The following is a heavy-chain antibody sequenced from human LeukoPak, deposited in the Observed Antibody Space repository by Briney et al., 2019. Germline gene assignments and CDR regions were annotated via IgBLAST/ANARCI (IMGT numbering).Heavy chain of an antibody. J-gene: IGHJ4*01. CDR3: ARQKVGTSGNYFDS. CDR1: GGSISSYY. Sequence: SETLSLTCTVSGGSISSYYWSWIRQPPGKGLEYIGYIYTRGSTSYSPPLKSRVAISADTSKNQFSLKVTSVTAADTAMYYCARQKVGTSGNYFDSWGHGTLVSVSS. V-gene: IGHV4-4*09. CDR2: IYTRGST. D-gene: IGHD1-26*01.